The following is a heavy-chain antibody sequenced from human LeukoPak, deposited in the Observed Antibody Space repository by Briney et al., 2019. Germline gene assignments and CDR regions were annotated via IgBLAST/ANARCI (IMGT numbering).Heavy chain of an antibody. V-gene: IGHV1-8*03. CDR2: MNPNSGNT. D-gene: IGHD5-12*01. CDR3: ARGLVDIVATIRDYYFDY. J-gene: IGHJ4*02. CDR1: GYTFTSYD. Sequence: ASVKVSCKASGYTFTSYDINWVRQATGQGLEWMGWMNPNSGNTGYAQKFQGRVTITRNTSISTAYMELSSLRSEDTAVYYCARGLVDIVATIRDYYFDYWGQGTLVTVSS.